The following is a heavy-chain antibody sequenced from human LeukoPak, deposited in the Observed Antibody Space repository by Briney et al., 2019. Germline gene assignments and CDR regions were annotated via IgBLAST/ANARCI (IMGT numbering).Heavy chain of an antibody. Sequence: GGSLRLSCAASGFTFSSYAMSWVRQARGKGVEGVSAISGSGGSTYYADSVKGRFTISRDNSNNTLYMQMNSLRAEDTAVYYCAKESSSGYYDSSGYYYTDAFDIWGQGTMVTVSS. CDR1: GFTFSSYA. CDR2: ISGSGGST. V-gene: IGHV3-23*01. D-gene: IGHD3-22*01. J-gene: IGHJ3*02. CDR3: AKESSSGYYDSSGYYYTDAFDI.